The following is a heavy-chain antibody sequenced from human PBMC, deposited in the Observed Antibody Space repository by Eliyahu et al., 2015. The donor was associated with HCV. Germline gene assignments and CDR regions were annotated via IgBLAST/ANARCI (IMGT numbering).Heavy chain of an antibody. J-gene: IGHJ3*02. CDR2: IYYSGST. V-gene: IGHV4-39*01. CDR1: XGXISXSSYY. D-gene: IGHD4-17*01. Sequence: QLQLQESGPGLVKPSEXLSLTCTVSXGXISXSSYYWGWIRQPPGKGLEWIGSIYYSGSTYYNPSLKSRVTISVDTSKNQFSLKLSSVTAADTAVYYCARHSHQTQPYGAFDIWGQGTMVTVPS. CDR3: ARHSHQTQPYGAFDI.